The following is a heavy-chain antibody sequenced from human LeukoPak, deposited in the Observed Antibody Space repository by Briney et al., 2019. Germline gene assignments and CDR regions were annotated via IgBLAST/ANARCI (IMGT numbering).Heavy chain of an antibody. CDR1: GFTLSSYS. CDR3: AKSLSPNSIGYYDFDY. J-gene: IGHJ4*02. D-gene: IGHD3-22*01. Sequence: PGGSLRLSCAASGFTLSSYSMNWVRQAPGKGLEWVSGISGGGGTTSYADSLKGRFTISRDNSKNTLYLQMNSLRAEDTALYYCAKSLSPNSIGYYDFDYWGQGTLVTVSS. V-gene: IGHV3-23*01. CDR2: ISGGGGTT.